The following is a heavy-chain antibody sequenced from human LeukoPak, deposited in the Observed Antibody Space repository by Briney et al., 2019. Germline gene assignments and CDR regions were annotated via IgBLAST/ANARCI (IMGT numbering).Heavy chain of an antibody. D-gene: IGHD1-26*01. J-gene: IGHJ4*02. CDR2: ISSTGSTI. CDR3: AKDRAGVGPTNFDY. V-gene: IGHV3-11*01. CDR1: GFTFSDYY. Sequence: SGGSLRLSCAASGFTFSDYYMSWIRQAPGKGLEWVSYISSTGSTIYYADSVKGRFTISRDNAKNSLYLQMNSLRAEDTALYYCAKDRAGVGPTNFDYWGQGTLVTVSS.